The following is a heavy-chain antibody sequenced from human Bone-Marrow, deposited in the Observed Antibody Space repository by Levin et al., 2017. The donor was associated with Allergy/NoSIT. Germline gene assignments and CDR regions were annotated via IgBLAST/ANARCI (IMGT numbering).Heavy chain of an antibody. CDR2: IRDSGGTT. CDR1: GITFSTFD. J-gene: IGHJ4*02. CDR3: ASDRARDDSWYYS. D-gene: IGHD3-22*01. Sequence: GESLKISCVASGITFSTFDMSWVRQAPGEGLEFISSIRDSGGTTTYADSVKGRFTISRDNSKNTLYLQMDSLRAEDTAVYFCASDRARDDSWYYSLGQGTLVTVSS. V-gene: IGHV3-23*01.